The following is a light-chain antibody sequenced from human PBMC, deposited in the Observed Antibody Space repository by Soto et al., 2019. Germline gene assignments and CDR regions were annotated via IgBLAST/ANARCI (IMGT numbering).Light chain of an antibody. CDR1: QSISSW. Sequence: DIQMTQSPSTLSASVGDRVIITCRASQSISSWMAWYQQKPGKAPQLLISRTSSLRTGVPSRFSGYGSGTEFTLTISSLQPDDFATYYCQYYDSYSTFGQGTKVDTK. CDR2: RTS. J-gene: IGKJ1*01. V-gene: IGKV1-5*03. CDR3: QYYDSYST.